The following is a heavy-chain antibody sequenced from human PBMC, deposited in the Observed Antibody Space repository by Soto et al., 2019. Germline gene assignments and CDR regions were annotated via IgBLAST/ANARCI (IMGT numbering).Heavy chain of an antibody. V-gene: IGHV2-5*01. CDR1: GFALSNPGVG. CDR3: AHGGPAASLDF. D-gene: IGHD2-2*01. Sequence: QITLKESGPTLVKPTQTLTLTCTFSGFALSNPGVGMGWVRQPPGKALQWLAVIYWNDDRRYSPSLKTRLTITKDTSKNQVVLTMTDMDPVDTATYYCAHGGPAASLDFWGQGTLVTVSS. CDR2: IYWNDDR. J-gene: IGHJ4*02.